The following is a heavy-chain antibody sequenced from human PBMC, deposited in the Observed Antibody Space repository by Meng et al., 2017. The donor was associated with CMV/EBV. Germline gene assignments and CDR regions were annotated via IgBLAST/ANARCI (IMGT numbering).Heavy chain of an antibody. J-gene: IGHJ3*02. D-gene: IGHD2/OR15-2a*01. CDR1: GFTVSSNY. CDR3: ARKIVDDAFDI. Sequence: GASLKISCAASGFTVSSNYMSWVRQAPGKGLEWVSVIYSGGSTYYADSVKGRFTFSRDNSKNTQYLQMNSLRAEDTAVYYCARKIVDDAFDIWGQGTMVTVSS. CDR2: IYSGGST. V-gene: IGHV3-66*02.